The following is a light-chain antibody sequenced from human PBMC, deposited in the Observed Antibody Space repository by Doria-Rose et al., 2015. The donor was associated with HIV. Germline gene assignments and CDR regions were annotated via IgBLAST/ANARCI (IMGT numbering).Light chain of an antibody. CDR3: SSYTTSSTLV. CDR2: GGR. Sequence: PKTLISGGRHGPSGVSNRFSGPKSGKTASLTISGLQAEDEAYYYCSSYTTSSTLVFGGGTKLTVL. V-gene: IGLV2-14*03. J-gene: IGLJ3*02.